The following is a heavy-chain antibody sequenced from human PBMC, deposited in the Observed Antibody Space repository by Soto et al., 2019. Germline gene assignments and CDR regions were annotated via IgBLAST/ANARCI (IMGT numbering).Heavy chain of an antibody. Sequence: EVQLVESGGGLVKPGGSLRLPCAASGFSFSNAWMNWVRQAPGKGLEWVGRIKSKTDGETTQYAAPVKGRFTITRDDSKNTLYLQMTSLTTEDTAVYYCTTADGYNPFDYWGQGTLVNVSS. D-gene: IGHD5-12*01. CDR3: TTADGYNPFDY. J-gene: IGHJ4*02. V-gene: IGHV3-15*07. CDR1: GFSFSNAW. CDR2: IKSKTDGETT.